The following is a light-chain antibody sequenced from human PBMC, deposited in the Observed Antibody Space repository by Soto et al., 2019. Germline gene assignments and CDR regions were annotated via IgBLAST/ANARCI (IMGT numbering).Light chain of an antibody. CDR2: DAS. J-gene: IGKJ3*01. CDR1: QSVSSSY. CDR3: QQSGRSPLFT. V-gene: IGKV3-20*01. Sequence: EIVLTQSPGTLSLSPGERATLSCRASQSVSSSYVAWYQQKPGQAPRLLIYDASSRATGIPDRFSGSGSGTDFTLTISRLEPEDFAVYYCQQSGRSPLFTFGPGTKVDIK.